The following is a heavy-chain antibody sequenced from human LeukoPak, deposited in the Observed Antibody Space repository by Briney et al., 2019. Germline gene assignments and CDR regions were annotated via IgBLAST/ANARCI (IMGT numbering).Heavy chain of an antibody. Sequence: ASVKVSCKASGYTFTGYYMHWVRQAPGQGLEWMGRINPNSGGTNYAQKFQGRVTMTRDTSISTAYMELSRLRSDDTAVYYCAREGEMDDWNYQIWGQGTLVTVSS. CDR3: AREGEMDDWNYQI. D-gene: IGHD1-7*01. J-gene: IGHJ4*02. CDR2: INPNSGGT. CDR1: GYTFTGYY. V-gene: IGHV1-2*06.